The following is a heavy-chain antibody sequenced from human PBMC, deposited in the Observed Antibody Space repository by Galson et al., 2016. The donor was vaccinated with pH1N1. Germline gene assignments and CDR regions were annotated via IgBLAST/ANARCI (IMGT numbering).Heavy chain of an antibody. V-gene: IGHV3-48*03. D-gene: IGHD1-26*01. CDR1: GFTFRNYE. J-gene: IGHJ4*02. CDR3: ARLWELPYFDS. CDR2: ISGSGTTI. Sequence: SLRLSCAASGFTFRNYEMNWVRQAPGKGLEWVSYISGSGTTIYYADSVKGRFTISRDNAKNSLYLQMNSLRAEDTAAYYCARLWELPYFDSWGQGTLVTVSS.